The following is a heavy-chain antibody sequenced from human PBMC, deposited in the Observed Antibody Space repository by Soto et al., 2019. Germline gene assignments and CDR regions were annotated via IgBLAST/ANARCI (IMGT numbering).Heavy chain of an antibody. CDR1: GGSISSNDW. CDR3: ARTDHYDSSGYFYYFDY. Sequence: QVQLQESGPGLVKPSGTLSLTCAVSGGSISSNDWWTWVRQPPGKGLEWIAETFHSGSTNYNPSLKRRVTISVDKSKNQFSLKLSSVTAADTAVYYCARTDHYDSSGYFYYFDYWGQGTLVTVSS. J-gene: IGHJ4*02. CDR2: TFHSGST. D-gene: IGHD3-22*01. V-gene: IGHV4-4*02.